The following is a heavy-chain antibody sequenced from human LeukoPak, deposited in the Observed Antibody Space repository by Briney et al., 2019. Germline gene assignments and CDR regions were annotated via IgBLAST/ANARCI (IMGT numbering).Heavy chain of an antibody. CDR3: ARGGIDIVTVPVSNWFAP. CDR2: SSPYNGKT. CDR1: GYXFINYG. V-gene: IGHV1-18*01. J-gene: IGHJ5*02. Sequence: AASVTVSCKASGYXFINYGITWVRQAPGQGLEWMGWSSPYNGKTNYAQKFQGRVTIITDTSTNTAYTGLRSRRSDDTAVYYCARGGIDIVTVPVSNWFAPWGQGTLVTVSS. D-gene: IGHD2/OR15-2a*01.